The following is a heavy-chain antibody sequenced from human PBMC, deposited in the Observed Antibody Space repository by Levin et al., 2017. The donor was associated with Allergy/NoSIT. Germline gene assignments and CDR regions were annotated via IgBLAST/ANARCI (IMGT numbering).Heavy chain of an antibody. Sequence: SETLSLTCTVSGGSITGGGYHWTWIRQHPEKGLEWIGYIYYSGSTFYNPSLKSRLMISVDTSKNQFSLNVSSVTAADTAVYYCAREDGSTFDFWGQGALVTVAS. D-gene: IGHD2-2*03. CDR3: AREDGSTFDF. J-gene: IGHJ4*02. CDR2: IYYSGST. V-gene: IGHV4-31*03. CDR1: GGSITGGGYH.